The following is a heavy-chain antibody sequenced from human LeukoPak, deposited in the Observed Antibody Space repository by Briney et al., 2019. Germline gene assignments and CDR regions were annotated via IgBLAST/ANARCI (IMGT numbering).Heavy chain of an antibody. V-gene: IGHV3-7*01. Sequence: GGSLRLSCAASGFTFSSYWMSWVRQAPGKGLEWVANIKQDGSEKYYVDSVKGRLTISRDNAKNSLYLQMNSLRAEDTAVYYCARDFTAGGWGNAFDIWGQGTMVTVSS. CDR2: IKQDGSEK. CDR3: ARDFTAGGWGNAFDI. J-gene: IGHJ3*02. CDR1: GFTFSSYW. D-gene: IGHD6-19*01.